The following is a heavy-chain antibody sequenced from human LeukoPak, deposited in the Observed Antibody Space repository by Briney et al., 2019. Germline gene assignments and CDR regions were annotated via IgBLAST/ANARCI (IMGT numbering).Heavy chain of an antibody. CDR2: IYSDDRT. CDR1: GFTASSNY. V-gene: IGHV3-66*04. D-gene: IGHD3-22*01. J-gene: IGHJ4*02. CDR3: AKQAYDSPRTDFDY. Sequence: GGSLRLSCAASGFTASSNYMSWVRQAPGKGLEWVSVIYSDDRTYYADSVKGRFTISRHTSKKTLYLQMNSLRAEDTAIYYCAKQAYDSPRTDFDYWGQGTLVTVSS.